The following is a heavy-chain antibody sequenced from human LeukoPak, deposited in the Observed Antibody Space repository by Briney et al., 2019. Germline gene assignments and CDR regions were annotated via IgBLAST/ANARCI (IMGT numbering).Heavy chain of an antibody. CDR2: INHSGST. CDR1: GGSFSGYD. J-gene: IGHJ4*02. D-gene: IGHD3/OR15-3a*01. Sequence: SETLSLTCTVYGGSFSGYDWSWIRQPPGKGLEWIGEINHSGSTNYNPSLKSRVTMSVDTSKNQFSLRLNSVTAADTAVYYCARDSDGSVDYRGQGTLVTVSS. V-gene: IGHV4-34*01. CDR3: ARDSDGSVDY.